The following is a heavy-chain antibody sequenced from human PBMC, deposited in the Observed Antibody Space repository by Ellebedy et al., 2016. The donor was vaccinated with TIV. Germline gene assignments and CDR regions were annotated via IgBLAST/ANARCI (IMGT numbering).Heavy chain of an antibody. CDR1: GFTFSSYS. CDR2: ISSSSSTI. CDR3: ARDFPDYDILTGKDYYYYGMDV. D-gene: IGHD3-9*01. Sequence: GGSLRLSXAASGFTFSSYSMNWVRQAPGKGLEWVSYISSSSSTIYYADSVKGRFTISRDNAKNSLYLQMNSLRDEDTAVYYCARDFPDYDILTGKDYYYYGMDVWGQGTTVTVSS. J-gene: IGHJ6*02. V-gene: IGHV3-48*02.